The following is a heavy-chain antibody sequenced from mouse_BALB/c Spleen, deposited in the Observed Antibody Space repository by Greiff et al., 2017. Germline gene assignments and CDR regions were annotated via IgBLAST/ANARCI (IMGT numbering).Heavy chain of an antibody. J-gene: IGHJ3*01. V-gene: IGHV5-6-5*01. Sequence: EVMLVESGGGLVKPGGSLKLSCAASGFTFSSYAMSWVRQTPEKRLEWVASISSGGSTYYPDSVKGRFTISRDNARNILYLQMSSLRSEDTAMYYCARGEIYYDYSWFAYWGQGTLVTVSA. CDR3: ARGEIYYDYSWFAY. D-gene: IGHD2-4*01. CDR2: ISSGGST. CDR1: GFTFSSYA.